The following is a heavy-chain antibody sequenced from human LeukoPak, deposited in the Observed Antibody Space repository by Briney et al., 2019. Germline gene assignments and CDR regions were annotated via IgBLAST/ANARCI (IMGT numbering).Heavy chain of an antibody. CDR3: ARSRVLVVPAAMVDY. V-gene: IGHV1-46*01. J-gene: IGHJ4*02. D-gene: IGHD2-2*01. CDR2: INPSGGST. Sequence: ASVKVSCKASGYTFTSYYMHWVRQAPGQGLEWMGIINPSGGSTSYAQKFQGRVTMTRDMSTSTVYMELRSLRSDDTAVYYCARSRVLVVPAAMVDYWGQGTLVTVSS. CDR1: GYTFTSYY.